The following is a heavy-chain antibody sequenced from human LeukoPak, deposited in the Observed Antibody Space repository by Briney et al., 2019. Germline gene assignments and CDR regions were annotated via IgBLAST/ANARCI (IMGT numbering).Heavy chain of an antibody. CDR2: INSGGSST. D-gene: IGHD4-17*01. CDR1: GFTFSSYW. J-gene: IGHJ4*02. Sequence: GGSLRLSCAASGFTFSSYWMHWVRQVPGKGLVWVSRINSGGSSTSHADSVKGRFTISRDNAKNTLYLQMNGLRAEDTAVYYCARGGDYPFDYWGQGTLVTVSS. CDR3: ARGGDYPFDY. V-gene: IGHV3-74*01.